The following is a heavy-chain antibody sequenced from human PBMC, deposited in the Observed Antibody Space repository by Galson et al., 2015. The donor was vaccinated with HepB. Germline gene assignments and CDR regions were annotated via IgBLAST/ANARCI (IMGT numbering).Heavy chain of an antibody. CDR3: ASGRVYYGSTGYKIFDY. D-gene: IGHD3-22*01. Sequence: SLRLSCAASGFIFSNYWMHWVRQAPGKGLMWVSGVKSDGSSTTYADSVKGRFTISRDNAKNTLYLQMNSLRAEDTAVYYCASGRVYYGSTGYKIFDYWGQGILVTVSS. CDR2: VKSDGSST. V-gene: IGHV3-74*01. J-gene: IGHJ4*02. CDR1: GFIFSNYW.